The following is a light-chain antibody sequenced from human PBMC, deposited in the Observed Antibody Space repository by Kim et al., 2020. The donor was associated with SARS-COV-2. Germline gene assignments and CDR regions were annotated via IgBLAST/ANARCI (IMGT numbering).Light chain of an antibody. CDR1: QRVANNY. J-gene: IGKJ2*03. V-gene: IGKV3-20*01. CDR3: QQYGRSPPG. Sequence: DIGMTQSPGTLSLSPGERATLSCRASQRVANNYLAWYQQKPGQAPRLLIYGALSRPSGIPDRFSGSGSGTDFTLTISRVEPEDSAVYYCQQYGRSPPGFGQGTNLEI. CDR2: GAL.